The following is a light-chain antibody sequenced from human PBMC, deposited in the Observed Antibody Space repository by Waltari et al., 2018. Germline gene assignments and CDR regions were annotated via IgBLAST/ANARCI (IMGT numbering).Light chain of an antibody. V-gene: IGLV3-25*03. CDR1: ALPTQY. CDR2: KDN. J-gene: IGLJ2*01. CDR3: QSSDSSGSYPFVV. Sequence: SYELTQPPSVSVSPGQTARITCSGDALPTQYAYWYQQKAGQAPGVVIYKDNERPSGIPGRFSGSSSGTTVTLTISGVQAEDEADYYCQSSDSSGSYPFVVFGGGTNLTVL.